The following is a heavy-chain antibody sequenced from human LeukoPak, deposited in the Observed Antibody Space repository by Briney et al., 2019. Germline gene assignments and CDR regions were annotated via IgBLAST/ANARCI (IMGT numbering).Heavy chain of an antibody. D-gene: IGHD2-2*01. V-gene: IGHV1-18*01. Sequence: ASVKVSCKASGYTFTSYGISWARQAPGQGLEWMGWISAYNGNTNYAQKLQGRVTMTTDTSTSTAYMELRSLRSDDTAVYYCAREGYCSSTSCPHYGMDVWGQGTTVTVSS. CDR3: AREGYCSSTSCPHYGMDV. CDR2: ISAYNGNT. CDR1: GYTFTSYG. J-gene: IGHJ6*02.